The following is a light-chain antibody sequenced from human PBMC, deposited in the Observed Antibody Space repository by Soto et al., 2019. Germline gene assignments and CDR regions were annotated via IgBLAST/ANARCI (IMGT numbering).Light chain of an antibody. CDR2: GAS. V-gene: IGKV3-20*01. Sequence: EIVLTQSPGTLSLSPGERATLSCRASQSVSSSYLAWYQQKPGQAPRLLIYGASSRATGIPDRFSGSGSGTDFTLTIISLQPEDVATYCCQKYYSVLTFGQGTRLEIK. J-gene: IGKJ5*01. CDR1: QSVSSSY. CDR3: QKYYSVLT.